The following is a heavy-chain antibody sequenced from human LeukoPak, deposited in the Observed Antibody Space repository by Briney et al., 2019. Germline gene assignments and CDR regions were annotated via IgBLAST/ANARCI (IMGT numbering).Heavy chain of an antibody. CDR2: IYPGDSDT. J-gene: IGHJ5*02. CDR1: GYSFTSYW. CDR3: ARHRSAKPYSSRAFDP. Sequence: GESLKISCKGSGYSFTSYWIGWVRQMPGNGLEWMGIIYPGDSDTRYSPSFQGQVTISADKSISTAYLQWSSLKASDTAMYYCARHRSAKPYSSRAFDPWGQGTLVTVSS. V-gene: IGHV5-51*01. D-gene: IGHD6-13*01.